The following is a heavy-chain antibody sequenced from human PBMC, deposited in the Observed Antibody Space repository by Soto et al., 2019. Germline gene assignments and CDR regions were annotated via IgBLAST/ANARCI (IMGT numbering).Heavy chain of an antibody. Sequence: QITLKESGPPLVNPTQTLTLTCTFSGFSLTTDDVGVGWIRQFPGKALDWLAVVYWDDDKRYSPSLKSRLTITKDTFKNQVFLTMSNMDPVDTATYYCAHTRYSISSFDYWGQGTLVTVSS. CDR2: VYWDDDK. J-gene: IGHJ4*02. CDR1: GFSLTTDDVG. CDR3: AHTRYSISSFDY. V-gene: IGHV2-5*02. D-gene: IGHD6-6*01.